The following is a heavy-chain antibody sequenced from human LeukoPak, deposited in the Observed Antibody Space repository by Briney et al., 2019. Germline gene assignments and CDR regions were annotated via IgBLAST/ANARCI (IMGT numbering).Heavy chain of an antibody. D-gene: IGHD3-22*01. CDR2: ISSSSSTI. J-gene: IGHJ4*02. CDR1: GFTFSSYE. CDR3: ARDPLHAYYDSSEIY. Sequence: PGGSLRLSCAASGFTFSSYEMNWVRQAPGKGLEWVSYISSSSSTIYYADSVKGRFTISRDNAKNSLYLQMNSLRAEDTAVYYCARDPLHAYYDSSEIYWGQGTLVTVSS. V-gene: IGHV3-48*03.